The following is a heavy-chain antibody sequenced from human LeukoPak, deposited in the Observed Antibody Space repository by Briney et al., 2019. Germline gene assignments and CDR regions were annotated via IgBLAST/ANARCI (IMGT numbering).Heavy chain of an antibody. CDR2: IYHSGST. Sequence: PSETLSLTCTVSGYSISSGYYGGWIRQPPGQGLEWIGSIYHSGSTYYNPSLKSRVTISVDKSKNQFSLKLSSVTAADTAVYYCARANRVSLYYFDYWGQGTLVTVSS. CDR1: GYSISSGYY. J-gene: IGHJ4*02. CDR3: ARANRVSLYYFDY. D-gene: IGHD5/OR15-5a*01. V-gene: IGHV4-38-2*02.